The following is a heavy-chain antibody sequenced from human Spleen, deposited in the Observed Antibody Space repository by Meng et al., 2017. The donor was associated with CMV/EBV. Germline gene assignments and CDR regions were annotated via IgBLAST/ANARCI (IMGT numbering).Heavy chain of an antibody. CDR3: ARGRDGYSWGLMDV. CDR2: IYDSGST. J-gene: IGHJ6*02. D-gene: IGHD5-24*01. CDR1: GGSTSSYY. Sequence: SETLSLTCTVSGGSTSSYYWSWIRQPPGKGLEWIGYIYDSGSTNYNPSLKSRVTTSVDTSKNQFSLKLSSVTAADTAVYYCARGRDGYSWGLMDVWGQGTTVTVSS. V-gene: IGHV4-59*01.